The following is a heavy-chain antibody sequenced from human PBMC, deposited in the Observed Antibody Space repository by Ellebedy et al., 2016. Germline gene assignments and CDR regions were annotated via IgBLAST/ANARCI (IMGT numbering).Heavy chain of an antibody. CDR2: ISSNGGST. D-gene: IGHD4-17*01. CDR1: GFTFSSYA. V-gene: IGHV3-64*04. J-gene: IGHJ6*02. CDR3: AKTVTDIYYYYGMDV. Sequence: GGSLRLSCAASGFTFSSYAMHWVRQAPGKGLEYVSAISSNGGSTYYADSVKGRFTISRDNSKNTLYLQMNSLRAEDTAVYYCAKTVTDIYYYYGMDVWGQGTTVTVSS.